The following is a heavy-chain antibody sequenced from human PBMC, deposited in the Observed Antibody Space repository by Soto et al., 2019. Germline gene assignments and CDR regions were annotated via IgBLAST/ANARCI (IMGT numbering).Heavy chain of an antibody. CDR3: AREPLRCPRGGNSNDYYYYYMDV. J-gene: IGHJ6*03. D-gene: IGHD5-12*01. CDR1: GYTFTSYA. Sequence: QVPLVQSGAEVKKPGASVKVSCKASGYTFTSYAMHWVRQAPGQRLEWMGGINAGNGNTKYSQKFQGRVTITRDKSASTAYMELSSLRSEDTAVYYCAREPLRCPRGGNSNDYYYYYMDVWGKGTTVTVSS. CDR2: INAGNGNT. V-gene: IGHV1-3*01.